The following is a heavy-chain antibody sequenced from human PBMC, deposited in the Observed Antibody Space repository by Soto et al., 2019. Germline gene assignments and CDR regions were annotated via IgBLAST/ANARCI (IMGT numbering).Heavy chain of an antibody. CDR1: GGSVSTGGYY. V-gene: IGHV4-61*08. D-gene: IGHD3-10*01. CDR2: IYYSGST. CDR3: AMSYGSGKGY. Sequence: QVQLQESGPGLVKPSETLSLTCTVSGGSVSTGGYYWSWLRPPPGKSLEWIRYIYYSGSTDYNPTLISRITISLDKTQNRFSLKLSAVTAADTVVYYWAMSYGSGKGYWGQGTVVTVSS. J-gene: IGHJ4*02.